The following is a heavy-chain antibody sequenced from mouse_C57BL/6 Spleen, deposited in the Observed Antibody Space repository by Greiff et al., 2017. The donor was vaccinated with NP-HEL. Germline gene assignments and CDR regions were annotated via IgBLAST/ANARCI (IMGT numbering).Heavy chain of an antibody. CDR2: IDPEDGET. J-gene: IGHJ3*01. V-gene: IGHV14-2*01. CDR3: ASYYGNAAWFAY. CDR1: GFNIKDYY. D-gene: IGHD2-1*01. Sequence: EVQLQESGAELVKPGASVKLSCTASGFNIKDYYMPWVKQRTEQGLEWIGRIDPEDGETKYAPKFQGKATITADTTSNTAYLQLSSLTSEDTAVYYCASYYGNAAWFAYWGQGTLVTVSA.